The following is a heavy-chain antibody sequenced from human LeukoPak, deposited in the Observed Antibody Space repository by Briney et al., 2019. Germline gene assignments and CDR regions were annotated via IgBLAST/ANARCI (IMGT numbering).Heavy chain of an antibody. CDR1: GFTVSSNY. V-gene: IGHV3-66*01. D-gene: IGHD3-10*01. J-gene: IGHJ4*02. Sequence: GGSLRLSCAASGFTVSSNYMSWVRQAPGKGLEWVSVIYSSGNTYYADSVRGRFTISRDNSKNTLYLQMNSLRAEDTAIYYCARDRGVRYFDYWGQGTLVTVSS. CDR3: ARDRGVRYFDY. CDR2: IYSSGNT.